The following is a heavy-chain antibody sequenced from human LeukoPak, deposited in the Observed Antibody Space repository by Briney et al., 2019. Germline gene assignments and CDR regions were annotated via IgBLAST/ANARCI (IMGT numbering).Heavy chain of an antibody. D-gene: IGHD1-26*01. CDR2: IYYSGST. Sequence: SETLSLTCTVSGGSIRSSSYYWGWIRQPPGKGLEWIGSIYYSGSTYYNPSLKSRVTISADTSKNQFSLKLSSVTAADTAVYYCATRSELHSYYYMDVWGKGTTVTISS. CDR1: GGSIRSSSYY. CDR3: ATRSELHSYYYMDV. V-gene: IGHV4-39*01. J-gene: IGHJ6*03.